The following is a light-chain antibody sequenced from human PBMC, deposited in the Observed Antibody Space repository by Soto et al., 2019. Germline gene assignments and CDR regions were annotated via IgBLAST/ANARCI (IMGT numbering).Light chain of an antibody. CDR2: AAS. CDR1: QNISSY. V-gene: IGKV1-8*01. Sequence: IQMTQSPSSLSASVGDRVTITCRASQNISSYLAWYQQKPGKAPKLLIYAASTLQSGVPSRFSGSGSGTDFTLTISCLQSEDFATYYCHQYYSYPTFGQGTKVDIK. J-gene: IGKJ2*01. CDR3: HQYYSYPT.